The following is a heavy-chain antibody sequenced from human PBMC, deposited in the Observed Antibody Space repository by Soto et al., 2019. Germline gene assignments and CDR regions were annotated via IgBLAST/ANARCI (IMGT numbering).Heavy chain of an antibody. CDR3: ERDYSGSYKVLFYLDF. D-gene: IGHD1-26*01. CDR1: GFTFSTYA. Sequence: QVQLVESGGGVVQPGRSLRLSCAASGFTFSTYAMHWVRQAPGKGLEWVAVIWFDGSNKYYADSVRGRFTISRDNSKNTLYLQMNNVRAEDAAVYYCERDYSGSYKVLFYLDFWGQGALVTVSS. V-gene: IGHV3-33*01. J-gene: IGHJ4*02. CDR2: IWFDGSNK.